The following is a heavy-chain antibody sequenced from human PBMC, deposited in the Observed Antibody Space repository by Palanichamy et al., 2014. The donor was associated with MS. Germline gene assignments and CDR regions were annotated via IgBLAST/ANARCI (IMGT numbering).Heavy chain of an antibody. CDR3: ARRGPYDSSGSTDY. J-gene: IGHJ4*02. D-gene: IGHD3-22*01. V-gene: IGHV3-11*06. CDR2: ISSSSSYT. CDR1: GFTFSDYY. Sequence: QVQLVEVWGRLGQACAASGFTFSDYYMSWIRQAPGKGLEWVSYISSSSSYTNYADSVKGRFTISRDNAKNSLYLQMNSLRAEDTAVYYCARRGPYDSSGSTDYWGQGTLVTVSS.